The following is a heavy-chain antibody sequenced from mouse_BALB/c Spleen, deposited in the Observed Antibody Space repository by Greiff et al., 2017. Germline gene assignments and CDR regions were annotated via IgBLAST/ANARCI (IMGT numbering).Heavy chain of an antibody. CDR2: IDPENGNT. CDR3: APGGYGNFFAY. J-gene: IGHJ3*01. D-gene: IGHD2-1*01. Sequence: EVKLQESGAELVRPGALVKLSCKASGFNIKDYYMHWVKQRPEQGLEWIGWIDPENGNTIYDPKFQGKASITADTSSNTAYLQLSSLTSEDTAVYYCAPGGYGNFFAYWGQGTLVTVSA. CDR1: GFNIKDYY. V-gene: IGHV14-1*02.